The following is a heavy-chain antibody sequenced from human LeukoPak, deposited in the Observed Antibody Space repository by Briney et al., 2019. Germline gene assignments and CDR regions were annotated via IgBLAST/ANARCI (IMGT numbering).Heavy chain of an antibody. CDR2: IYTSGST. V-gene: IGHV4-61*02. J-gene: IGHJ4*02. CDR3: ARQGRILWFGSRFGGFDY. CDR1: GGSISSGSYY. Sequence: SQTLSLTCTVSGGSISSGSYYWSWIRQPAGKGLEWIGRIYTSGSTYYNPSLKSRVTISVDTSKNQFSLKLSSVTAADTAVYYCARQGRILWFGSRFGGFDYWGQGTLVTVSS. D-gene: IGHD3-10*01.